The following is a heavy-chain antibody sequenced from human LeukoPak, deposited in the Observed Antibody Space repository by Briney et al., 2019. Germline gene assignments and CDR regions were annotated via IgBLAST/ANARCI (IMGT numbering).Heavy chain of an antibody. J-gene: IGHJ3*02. D-gene: IGHD3-22*01. CDR1: GYTFTGYY. Sequence: GASVKVSCKASGYTFTGYYMHWVRQAPGQGLEWMGWINPNSGGTNYAQKFQGRVTMTRDTSISTAYMELSRLRSDDTAVYYCARTYYYDSRDAFDIWGQGTMVTVYS. V-gene: IGHV1-2*02. CDR2: INPNSGGT. CDR3: ARTYYYDSRDAFDI.